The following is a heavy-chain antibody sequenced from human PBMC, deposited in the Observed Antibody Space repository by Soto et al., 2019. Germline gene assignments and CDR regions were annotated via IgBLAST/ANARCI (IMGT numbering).Heavy chain of an antibody. CDR1: GYTFTGYY. CDR3: ARGRYCTNGVCYPHGMDV. J-gene: IGHJ6*02. Sequence: QVQLVQSGAEVKKPGASVKVSCKASGYTFTGYYMHWVRQAPGQGLEWMGWINPNSGGTNYAQKVQGRVTMTRDTSISTAYMELSRLRSDDTAVYYCARGRYCTNGVCYPHGMDVWGQGTTVTVSS. D-gene: IGHD2-8*01. CDR2: INPNSGGT. V-gene: IGHV1-2*02.